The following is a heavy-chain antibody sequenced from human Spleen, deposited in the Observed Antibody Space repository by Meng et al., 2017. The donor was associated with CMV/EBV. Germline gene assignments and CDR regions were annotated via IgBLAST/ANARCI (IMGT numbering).Heavy chain of an antibody. V-gene: IGHV1-46*01. CDR3: ARAREHTEAVDYTCFDS. CDR1: SASYY. Sequence: SASYYMAVVRQTPGHGLGCMGIISTTGSTSYAQKFQARVAMARVTSTSTVYMELSSLRPDAAAVDFCARAREHTEAVDYTCFDSWGQGTLVTVSS. J-gene: IGHJ5*01. D-gene: IGHD3-9*01. CDR2: ISTTGST.